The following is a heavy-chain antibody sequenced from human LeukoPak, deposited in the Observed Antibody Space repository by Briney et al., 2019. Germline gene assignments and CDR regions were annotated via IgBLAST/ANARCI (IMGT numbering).Heavy chain of an antibody. CDR1: GFTVSSDY. CDR2: IYSGGST. D-gene: IGHD2-21*02. Sequence: GGSLRLSCAASGFTVSSDYMSWVRQAPGKGLEWVSVIYSGGSTYYADSVKGRFTISRDNSKNTLYLQMNSLRAEDTAVYYCARDAYCGGDCLNDAFDIWGQGTMVTVSS. V-gene: IGHV3-66*01. J-gene: IGHJ3*02. CDR3: ARDAYCGGDCLNDAFDI.